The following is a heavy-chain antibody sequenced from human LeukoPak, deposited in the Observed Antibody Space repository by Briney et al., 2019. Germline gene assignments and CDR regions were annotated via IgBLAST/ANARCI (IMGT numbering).Heavy chain of an antibody. Sequence: SETLSLTCTVSGGSISSYYWSWIRQPPGKGRQWIGYIYYSGSTNYNPSLKSRVTISVDTSKNQFSLRLTSVTAADTAVYYCARSLAYGDSDYWGQGTLVTVSS. V-gene: IGHV4-59*01. CDR3: ARSLAYGDSDY. D-gene: IGHD4-17*01. CDR2: IYYSGST. CDR1: GGSISSYY. J-gene: IGHJ4*02.